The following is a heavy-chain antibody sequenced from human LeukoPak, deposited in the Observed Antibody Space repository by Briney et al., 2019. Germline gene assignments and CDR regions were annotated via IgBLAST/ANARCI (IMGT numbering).Heavy chain of an antibody. Sequence: SVTVSFKASVGTFISYDISGVRQARGQGREWMGGIITIFGTANYAKKFQGRVTITTDESTSTAYMELSSLRSEDTAVYYCAREGAFGVVNNWFDPWGQGTLVTVSS. CDR2: IITIFGTA. D-gene: IGHD3-3*01. CDR3: AREGAFGVVNNWFDP. CDR1: VGTFISYD. V-gene: IGHV1-69*05. J-gene: IGHJ5*02.